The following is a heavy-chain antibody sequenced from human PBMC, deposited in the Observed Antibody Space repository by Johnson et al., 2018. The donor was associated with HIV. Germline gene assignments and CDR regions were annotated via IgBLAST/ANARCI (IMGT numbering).Heavy chain of an antibody. CDR2: ISGSGDNT. CDR1: GFTFSNYA. D-gene: IGHD3-16*01. Sequence: VQLVESGGGLVQPGGSLRVSCAASGFTFSNYAMTWVRQAPGKGLEWVSGISGSGDNTHYAESVKGRFTISRDNSKNTLYLEMISLGAEDTAVYYCARGGLGGGKDALGAFDIWGQGTMVTVSS. CDR3: ARGGLGGGKDALGAFDI. J-gene: IGHJ3*02. V-gene: IGHV3-23*04.